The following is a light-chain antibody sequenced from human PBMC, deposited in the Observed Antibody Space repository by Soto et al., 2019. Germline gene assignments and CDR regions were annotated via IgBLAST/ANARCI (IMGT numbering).Light chain of an antibody. V-gene: IGKV4-1*01. Sequence: DLVMTPSPASLAVSLGESATINCKSSQSVLYSANNENYVAWYQQKPGQAPRLLIYGASNRATGIPDRFSGSGSGTDFTLTISSLQAEDVAVYYCQQYYSTPLTFGGGTKVDNK. CDR1: QSVLYSANNENY. J-gene: IGKJ4*01. CDR2: GAS. CDR3: QQYYSTPLT.